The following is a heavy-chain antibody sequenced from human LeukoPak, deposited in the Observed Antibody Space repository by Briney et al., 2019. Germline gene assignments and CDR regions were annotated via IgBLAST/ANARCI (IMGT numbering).Heavy chain of an antibody. CDR3: ARADTRWLVNFDY. Sequence: ASVKVSCKASGYTFTGYYMHWVRQAPGQGLEWMGGIIPIFGTANYAQKFQGRVTITADEPTSTAYMELSSLRSEDTAVYYCARADTRWLVNFDYWGQGTLVTVSS. D-gene: IGHD6-19*01. V-gene: IGHV1-69*13. CDR1: GYTFTGYY. J-gene: IGHJ4*02. CDR2: IIPIFGTA.